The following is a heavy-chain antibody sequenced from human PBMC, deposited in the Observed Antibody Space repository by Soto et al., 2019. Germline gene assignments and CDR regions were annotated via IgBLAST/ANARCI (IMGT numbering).Heavy chain of an antibody. CDR3: AREVYGYSQFDA. Sequence: QVQLLESGAGLVKPSQTLSLTCSVSGASVTRDGNCWTWIRQPPGKGLEFVASIYHGGSTFYNPSLRSRVTISLDRSKNQFSLKLTSGTAADTAVYYCAREVYGYSQFDAWGQGTLVTVSS. V-gene: IGHV4-30-2*01. D-gene: IGHD4-4*01. J-gene: IGHJ5*02. CDR1: GASVTRDGNC. CDR2: IYHGGST.